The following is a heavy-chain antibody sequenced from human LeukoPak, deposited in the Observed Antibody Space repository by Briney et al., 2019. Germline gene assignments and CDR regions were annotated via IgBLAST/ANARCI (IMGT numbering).Heavy chain of an antibody. J-gene: IGHJ5*02. D-gene: IGHD3-3*01. V-gene: IGHV4-59*01. Sequence: SETLSLTCTVSGGSISSYYWSWIRQPPGKGLEWIGYIYYSGSTNYNPSLKSRVTISVDTSKNQFSLKLNSVTAADTAVYYCARDYASGYYGWLDPWGQGTLITVSS. CDR2: IYYSGST. CDR3: ARDYASGYYGWLDP. CDR1: GGSISSYY.